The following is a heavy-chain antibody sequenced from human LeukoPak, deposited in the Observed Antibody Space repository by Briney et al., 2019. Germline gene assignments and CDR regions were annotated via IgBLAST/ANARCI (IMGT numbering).Heavy chain of an antibody. D-gene: IGHD2-2*01. V-gene: IGHV1-2*04. J-gene: IGHJ6*04. CDR2: INPNSGGT. Sequence: ASVKVSCKASGYTFTGYYMHWVRQAPGQGLEWMGWINPNSGGTNYAQKFQGWFTMTRDTSISTAYMELTRLRSDDTAVYYCARGGLYCSSTSCSIKWGMDVWGKGTTVTVSS. CDR1: GYTFTGYY. CDR3: ARGGLYCSSTSCSIKWGMDV.